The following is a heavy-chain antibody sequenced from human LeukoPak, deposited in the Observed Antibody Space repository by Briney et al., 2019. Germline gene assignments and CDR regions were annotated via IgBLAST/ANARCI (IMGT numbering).Heavy chain of an antibody. CDR3: AKCTAGTTRYYYYYGMDV. CDR2: ISYDGSNK. Sequence: GGSLRLSCAASGFTFSSYAMHWVRQAPGKGLEWVAVISYDGSNKYYADSVKGRFTISRDNSKNTLYLQMNSLRAEDTAVYYCAKCTAGTTRYYYYYGMDVWGQGTTVTVSS. V-gene: IGHV3-30*18. D-gene: IGHD6-13*01. J-gene: IGHJ6*02. CDR1: GFTFSSYA.